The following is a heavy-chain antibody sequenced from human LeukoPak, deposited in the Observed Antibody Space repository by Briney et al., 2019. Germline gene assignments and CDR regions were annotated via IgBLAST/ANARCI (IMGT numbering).Heavy chain of an antibody. V-gene: IGHV1-46*01. D-gene: IGHD2-2*01. CDR3: ARGDCSSTSCYLGDPFDY. Sequence: ASMKVSCKASGYTFTSYYMHWVRQAPGQGLEWMGIINPSGGSTSYAQKFQGRVTMTRDTSTSTVYMELSSLRSEDTAVYYCARGDCSSTSCYLGDPFDYWGQGTLVTVSS. CDR2: INPSGGST. CDR1: GYTFTSYY. J-gene: IGHJ4*02.